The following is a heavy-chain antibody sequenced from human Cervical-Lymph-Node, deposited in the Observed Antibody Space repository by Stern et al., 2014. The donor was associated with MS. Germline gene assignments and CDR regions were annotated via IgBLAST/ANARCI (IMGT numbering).Heavy chain of an antibody. D-gene: IGHD3-22*01. CDR2: LNPNSDDP. CDR1: GYTFTAFS. CDR3: AREATRIVVGIDY. Sequence: VHLVESGTKMQKPGASVKVSCKASGYTFTAFSIHWVRQVPGQGLEWLGRLNPNSDDPTYAQNFQDRVTLTRDTSIGTAYLELSRLTSADTAVYYCAREATRIVVGIDYWGQGTQVTVSS. J-gene: IGHJ4*02. V-gene: IGHV1-2*06.